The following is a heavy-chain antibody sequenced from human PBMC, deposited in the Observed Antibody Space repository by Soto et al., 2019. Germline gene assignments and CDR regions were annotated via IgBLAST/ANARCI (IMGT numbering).Heavy chain of an antibody. CDR2: IYPGDSDT. CDR1: GYSFTSYW. CDR3: ATHPSYYASSCYSLPYYFDY. V-gene: IGHV5-51*01. Sequence: GESLKISCQGSGYSFTSYWIGWVRQMPGKGLEWMGIIYPGDSDTRYSPSFQGQVTISADKSISTAYLQWSSLKASDTAMYYCATHPSYYASSCYSLPYYFDYCRQGSLVTAAS. D-gene: IGHD3-22*01. J-gene: IGHJ4*02.